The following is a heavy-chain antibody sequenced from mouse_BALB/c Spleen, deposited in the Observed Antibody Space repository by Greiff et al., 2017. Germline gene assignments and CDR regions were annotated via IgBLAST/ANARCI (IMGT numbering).Heavy chain of an antibody. V-gene: IGHV1-87*01. Sequence: QVQLKESGAELARPGASVKLSCKASGYTFTSYWMQWVKQRPGQGLEWIGAIYPGDGDTRYTQKFKGKATLTADKSSSTAYMQLSSLASEDSAVYYCASDDYDGYWGQGTTLTVSS. D-gene: IGHD2-4*01. J-gene: IGHJ2*01. CDR2: IYPGDGDT. CDR1: GYTFTSYW. CDR3: ASDDYDGY.